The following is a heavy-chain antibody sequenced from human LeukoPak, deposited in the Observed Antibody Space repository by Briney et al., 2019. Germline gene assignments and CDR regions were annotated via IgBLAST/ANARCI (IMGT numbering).Heavy chain of an antibody. CDR2: ISSSSSTI. D-gene: IGHD2-2*01. J-gene: IGHJ4*02. Sequence: PGRSLRLSCAASGFTFSSYEMNWIRQAPGKGLEWVAYISSSSSTIYYADSVKGRFTISRDNAKNSLYLQMNSLRAEDTAVYYCARDISAPLRFCSSTSCTPFDYWGQGTLVTVSS. CDR1: GFTFSSYE. V-gene: IGHV3-48*03. CDR3: ARDISAPLRFCSSTSCTPFDY.